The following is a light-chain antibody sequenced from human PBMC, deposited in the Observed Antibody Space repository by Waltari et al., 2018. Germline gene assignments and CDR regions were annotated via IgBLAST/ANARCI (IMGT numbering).Light chain of an antibody. CDR2: AAS. CDR1: QSVGRY. J-gene: IGKJ1*01. V-gene: IGKV3-20*01. CDR3: QHYVRLPAT. Sequence: EIVFTQSPGTLSLSPGERATLSCRAGQSVGRYLAWYQQKPGQAPRLLIYAASSRATGIPDRFSGSGSGTDFSLTISRLEPEDFAVYYCQHYVRLPATYGQGTKVEIK.